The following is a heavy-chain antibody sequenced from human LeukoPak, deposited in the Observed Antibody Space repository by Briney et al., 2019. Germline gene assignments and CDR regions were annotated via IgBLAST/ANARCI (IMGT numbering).Heavy chain of an antibody. J-gene: IGHJ4*02. Sequence: GGSLRLSCAASGLTFTDFWMNWVRLAPGRGLEWLANISPYGTEKYYVDSVKGRFAISGDNAKNEVYLEMNSLRAEDTGVYYCSGRDSSRSPRAYWGQGALVSVSS. CDR1: GLTFTDFW. D-gene: IGHD2-2*01. CDR3: SGRDSSRSPRAY. V-gene: IGHV3-7*01. CDR2: ISPYGTEK.